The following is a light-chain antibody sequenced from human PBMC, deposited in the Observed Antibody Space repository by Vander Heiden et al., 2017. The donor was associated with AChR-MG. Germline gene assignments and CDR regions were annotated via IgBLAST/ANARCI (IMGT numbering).Light chain of an antibody. CDR3: AAWDDSLSDELV. V-gene: IGLV1-47*01. Sequence: PKLLSFINSQRPSGVPDRFSGSKSGTSASPATSGLRSEDEADYYGAAWDDSLSDELVFGGGTKLTVL. CDR2: INS. J-gene: IGLJ2*01.